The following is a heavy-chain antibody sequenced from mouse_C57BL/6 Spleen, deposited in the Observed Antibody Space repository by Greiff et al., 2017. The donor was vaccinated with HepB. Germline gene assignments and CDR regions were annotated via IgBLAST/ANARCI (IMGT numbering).Heavy chain of an antibody. Sequence: QVQLQESGPGLVAPSQSLSITCTVSGFSLTSYAISWVRQPPGKGLEWLGVIWTGGGTNYNSALKSRLSISKDNSKSQVFLKMNSLQTDDTARYYCARNGGAYDYDGEHFDYWGQGTTLTVSS. CDR1: GFSLTSYA. D-gene: IGHD2-4*01. J-gene: IGHJ2*01. CDR2: IWTGGGT. V-gene: IGHV2-9-1*01. CDR3: ARNGGAYDYDGEHFDY.